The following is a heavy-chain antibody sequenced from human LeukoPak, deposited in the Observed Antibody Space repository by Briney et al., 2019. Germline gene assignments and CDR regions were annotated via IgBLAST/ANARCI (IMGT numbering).Heavy chain of an antibody. D-gene: IGHD2-15*01. V-gene: IGHV3-7*01. CDR1: GVTFSSYS. J-gene: IGHJ3*02. CDR2: IKQDGGVI. CDR3: TGERIESAFDI. Sequence: GGSLRLSCAVSGVTFSSYSMNWVRQAPGKGLEWVANIKQDGGVIQYVDSVKGRFTIFRDNAKNSLYLQMNSLRVDDTAVYYCTGERIESAFDIWGQGTLVSVSS.